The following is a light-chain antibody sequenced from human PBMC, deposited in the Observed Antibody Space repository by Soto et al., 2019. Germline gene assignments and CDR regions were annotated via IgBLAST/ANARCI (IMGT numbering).Light chain of an antibody. CDR1: QSVGSY. J-gene: IGKJ1*01. V-gene: IGKV3-11*01. Sequence: EIVLTQSPATLSLSPGERATLSCRASQSVGSYFTWYQQKPGQAPRLLIYDVSNRATGIPARFSGSGSVTDFTLTISSLEPDDFAVYYCQQRGSWPVTFGQGTRVDIK. CDR2: DVS. CDR3: QQRGSWPVT.